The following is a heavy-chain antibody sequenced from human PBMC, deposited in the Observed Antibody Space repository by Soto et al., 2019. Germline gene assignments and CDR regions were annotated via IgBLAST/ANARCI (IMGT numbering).Heavy chain of an antibody. CDR1: GYTFTSYY. CDR2: INPSGGST. Sequence: GASVKVSCKASGYTFTSYYMHWVRQAPGQGLEWMGIINPSGGSTSYAQKFQGRVTMTRDTSTSTVYMELSSLRSEDTAVYYCARDLTKDIVVVVAANEQYFFDYCSQGTLVTVSS. D-gene: IGHD2-15*01. J-gene: IGHJ4*02. CDR3: ARDLTKDIVVVVAANEQYFFDY. V-gene: IGHV1-46*01.